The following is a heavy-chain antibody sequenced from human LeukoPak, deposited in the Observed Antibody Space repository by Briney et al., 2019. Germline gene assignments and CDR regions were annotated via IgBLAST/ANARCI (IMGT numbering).Heavy chain of an antibody. CDR3: ARGSWYSSSWDVDAFDI. D-gene: IGHD6-13*01. CDR1: GGSISSYY. V-gene: IGHV4-59*01. CDR2: IYYSGST. Sequence: ASETLSLTCTVSGGSISSYYWSWIRQPPGKGLEWIGYIYYSGSTNYNPSLKSRVTISVDTSKNQFSLKLSSVTAADTAVYYCARGSWYSSSWDVDAFDIWGQGTMVTVSS. J-gene: IGHJ3*02.